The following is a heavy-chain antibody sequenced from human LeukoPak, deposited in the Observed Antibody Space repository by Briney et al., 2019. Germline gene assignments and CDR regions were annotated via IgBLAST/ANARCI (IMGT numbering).Heavy chain of an antibody. CDR1: GFTFTSYA. V-gene: IGHV3-23*01. D-gene: IGHD3-3*01. CDR3: AKGAQYDFWTGYTLEYFDV. J-gene: IGHJ4*02. Sequence: GGSLRLSCAASGFTFTSYAMNWVRQAPGKGLEWVSSISASGSSTHYADSVEGRFTISRDNSNNTLYLQINSLRAEDTAAYYCAKGAQYDFWTGYTLEYFDVWGKGTLVTVSS. CDR2: ISASGSST.